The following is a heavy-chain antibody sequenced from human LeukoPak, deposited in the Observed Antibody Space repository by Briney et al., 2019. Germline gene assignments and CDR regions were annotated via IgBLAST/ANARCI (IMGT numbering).Heavy chain of an antibody. V-gene: IGHV1-2*02. CDR2: VNLNTGGT. CDR1: GYTFTGHY. CDR3: ARDLYSDNSGRFDP. Sequence: ASLKVSCKTSGYTFTGHYMHWVRQAPGQGLEWMGWVNLNTGGTKYAQKFQGRVTMTRDTSINTFYMELSRLTSDDTALYYCARDLYSDNSGRFDPWGQGTRVTVSS. D-gene: IGHD3-22*01. J-gene: IGHJ5*02.